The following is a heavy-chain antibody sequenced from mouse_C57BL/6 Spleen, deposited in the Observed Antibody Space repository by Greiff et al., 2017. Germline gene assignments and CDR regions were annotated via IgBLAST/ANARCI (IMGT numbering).Heavy chain of an antibody. D-gene: IGHD1-1*01. CDR1: GYAFSSSW. CDR3: ARGTTVNWYFDV. J-gene: IGHJ1*03. CDR2: IYPGDGDT. Sequence: VKLMESGPELVKPGASVKISCKASGYAFSSSWMNWVKQRPGKGLEWIGRIYPGDGDTNYNGKFKGKATLTADKSSSTAYMQLSSLTSEDSAVYFCARGTTVNWYFDVWGTGTTVTVPS. V-gene: IGHV1-82*01.